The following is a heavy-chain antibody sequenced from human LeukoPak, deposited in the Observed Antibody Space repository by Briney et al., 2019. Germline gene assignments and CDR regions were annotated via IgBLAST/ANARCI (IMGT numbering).Heavy chain of an antibody. Sequence: PGRSLRLSCAASGFTFSSYSMNWVRQAPGKGLEWVSYISSSSSYIYYADSVKGRFTISRDNAKNSLYLQMNSLIAEDTAVYYCARDRRIVGAKGRYFDYWGQGTLVTVSS. V-gene: IGHV3-21*01. CDR3: ARDRRIVGAKGRYFDY. J-gene: IGHJ4*02. CDR2: ISSSSSYI. D-gene: IGHD1-26*01. CDR1: GFTFSSYS.